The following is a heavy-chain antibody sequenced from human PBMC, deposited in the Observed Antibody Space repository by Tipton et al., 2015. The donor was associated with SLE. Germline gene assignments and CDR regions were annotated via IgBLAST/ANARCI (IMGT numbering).Heavy chain of an antibody. Sequence: TLSLTCAVSGGSISSGGYSWSWIRQPPGKGLEWIGYIYHSGSTYYNPSLKSRVTISVDTSKNQFSLKLSSVTAADTAVYYCARDDCGGDCYGYYYYYGMDVWGQGTTVTVSS. V-gene: IGHV4-30-2*01. D-gene: IGHD2-21*02. CDR2: IYHSGST. J-gene: IGHJ6*02. CDR1: GGSISSGGYS. CDR3: ARDDCGGDCYGYYYYYGMDV.